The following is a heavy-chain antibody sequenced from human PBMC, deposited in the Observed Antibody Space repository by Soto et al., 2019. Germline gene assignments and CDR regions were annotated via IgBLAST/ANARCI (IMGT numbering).Heavy chain of an antibody. V-gene: IGHV3-30-3*01. CDR1: GFTFSSYA. J-gene: IGHJ5*02. Sequence: QVQLVESWGGVVQPGRSLRLSCAASGFTFSSYAMHWVRQAPGKGLEWVAVISYDGSNKYYADSVKGRFTISRDNSKNTLYLQMNSLRAEDTAVYYSARVDAQWELLPWFDPWGQGTLVTVSS. CDR3: ARVDAQWELLPWFDP. D-gene: IGHD1-26*01. CDR2: ISYDGSNK.